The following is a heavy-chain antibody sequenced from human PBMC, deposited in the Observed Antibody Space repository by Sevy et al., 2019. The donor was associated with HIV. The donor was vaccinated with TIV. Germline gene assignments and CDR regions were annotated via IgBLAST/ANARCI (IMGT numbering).Heavy chain of an antibody. CDR1: GGTFSSYA. D-gene: IGHD1-26*01. Sequence: KVSCKASGGTFSSYAISWVRQAPGQGLEWMGGIIPIFGTANYAQKFQGRVTITADESTSTAYMELSSLRSEDTAVYYCAREGATGNIYYGMDVWGQGTTVTVSS. V-gene: IGHV1-69*01. CDR2: IIPIFGTA. J-gene: IGHJ6*02. CDR3: AREGATGNIYYGMDV.